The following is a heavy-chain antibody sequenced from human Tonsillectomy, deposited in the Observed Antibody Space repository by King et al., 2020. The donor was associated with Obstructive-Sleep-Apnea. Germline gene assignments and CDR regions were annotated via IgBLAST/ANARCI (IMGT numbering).Heavy chain of an antibody. V-gene: IGHV1-2*02. Sequence: QLVQSGAEVKKPGASVKVSCKASGYSFTGYYMHWVRQAPGQGLEWMGGINPDSGGTNYAQKFQGRVTMTRDTSIRTAYMELSRLNSDDTAVYYCARELDGSGSYYVGYFDYWGQGTLVTVSS. CDR2: INPDSGGT. D-gene: IGHD3-10*01. J-gene: IGHJ4*02. CDR1: GYSFTGYY. CDR3: ARELDGSGSYYVGYFDY.